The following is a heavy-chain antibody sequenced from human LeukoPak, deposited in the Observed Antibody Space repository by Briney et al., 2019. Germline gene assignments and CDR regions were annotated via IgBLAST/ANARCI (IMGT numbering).Heavy chain of an antibody. J-gene: IGHJ2*01. CDR3: ARDSNTTGNHWFFDV. D-gene: IGHD1-1*01. CDR1: GFTFNYYG. Sequence: GGSLRLSCEASGFTFNYYGMQWVRQAPGKGLQWVAAIAPDGTYTYYADSMKGRFAISRDNSKNTLYLQIYSLTVVDTAVYYCARDSNTTGNHWFFDVWGRGTLVTVSS. V-gene: IGHV3-30*12. CDR2: IAPDGTYT.